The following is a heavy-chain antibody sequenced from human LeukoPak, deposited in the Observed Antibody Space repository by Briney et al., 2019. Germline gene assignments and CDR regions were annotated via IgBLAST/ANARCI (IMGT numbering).Heavy chain of an antibody. J-gene: IGHJ3*02. Sequence: GGSLRLSCAASGFTFSSYSMNWVRQAPGKGLEWVSSITTSSSSIYYADSVKGRFTISRDNAKNSLYLQVNSLRAEDTAVYYCASDKYFYDSTGRRKDAFDIWGQGTMVTVSS. D-gene: IGHD3-22*01. CDR2: ITTSSSSI. CDR1: GFTFSSYS. CDR3: ASDKYFYDSTGRRKDAFDI. V-gene: IGHV3-21*01.